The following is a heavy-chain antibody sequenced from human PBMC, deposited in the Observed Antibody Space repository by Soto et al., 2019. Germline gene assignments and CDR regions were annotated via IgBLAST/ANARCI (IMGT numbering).Heavy chain of an antibody. D-gene: IGHD3-22*01. V-gene: IGHV3-23*01. Sequence: EVQLLESGGGLVQPGGSLRLSCAASGFTFSSYAMSWVRQAPGKGLEWVSAISGSGGSTYYADSVKGRFTISRDNSKNTMYLQMNSLRAEDTAVYYCAKDMGAYYYDSSGPLGRTNWFDPWGQGTLVTVSS. CDR2: ISGSGGST. J-gene: IGHJ5*02. CDR3: AKDMGAYYYDSSGPLGRTNWFDP. CDR1: GFTFSSYA.